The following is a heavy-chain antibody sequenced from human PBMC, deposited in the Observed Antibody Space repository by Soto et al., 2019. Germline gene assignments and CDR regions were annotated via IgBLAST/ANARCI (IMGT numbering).Heavy chain of an antibody. J-gene: IGHJ6*02. CDR3: ARYITGVRYYGMDV. CDR2: IGESGTPT. V-gene: IGHV3-23*01. Sequence: VGSLIHSCAASAFPFSRYAMQWVRQAPGKGLEWVSPIGESGTPTYYADSVKGRFTISRDNSGNTLFLEMYSLRAEDTAVYYCARYITGVRYYGMDVWGQGTTVTVS. CDR1: AFPFSRYA. D-gene: IGHD5-18*01.